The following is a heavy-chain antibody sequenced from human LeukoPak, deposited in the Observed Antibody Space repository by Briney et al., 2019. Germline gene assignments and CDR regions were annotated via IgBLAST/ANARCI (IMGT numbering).Heavy chain of an antibody. CDR2: IYSSGST. V-gene: IGHV4-59*01. CDR3: ARDSTVTEEYYDILTGADDAFDI. J-gene: IGHJ3*02. CDR1: GGSISSYY. Sequence: SETLSLTCTVSGGSISSYYWSWIRQPPGKGLEWIGYIYSSGSTNYNPSLKSRITISVDTSKNQFSLKLSSVTAADTAVYYCARDSTVTEEYYDILTGADDAFDIWGQGTMVTVSS. D-gene: IGHD3-9*01.